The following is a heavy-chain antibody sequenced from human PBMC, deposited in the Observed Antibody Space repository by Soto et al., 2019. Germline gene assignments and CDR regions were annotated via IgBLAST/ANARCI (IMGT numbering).Heavy chain of an antibody. CDR1: GYTFTSYG. J-gene: IGHJ4*02. Sequence: QVQLVQSGAEVKKPGASVKVSCKASGYTFTSYGISWVRQAPGQGLEWMGWISAYNGNTNYAQKLHGRVTMTTDTSTSTADMEPRSLSSDDTAVYYCAGGFDDSSGYYPFDYWGQGTLVTVSS. V-gene: IGHV1-18*04. D-gene: IGHD3-22*01. CDR3: AGGFDDSSGYYPFDY. CDR2: ISAYNGNT.